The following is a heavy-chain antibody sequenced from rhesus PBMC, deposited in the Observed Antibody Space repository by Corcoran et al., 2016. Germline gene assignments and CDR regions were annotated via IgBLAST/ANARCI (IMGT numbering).Heavy chain of an antibody. CDR3: VRHQDVSGSYCYVMDA. CDR1: GGSISGSYW. J-gene: IGHJ5-2*02. V-gene: IGHV4-65*01. Sequence: QVQLQESGPGLVKPSETLSLTCAVSGGSISGSYWWSWIRQPPGTGLEWIGYISGYKWNTHYNPSLKSRVTISTDTSKNQFSLKLNAVTAADTAVYYCVRHQDVSGSYCYVMDAWGRGVLVTVSS. CDR2: ISGYKWNT. D-gene: IGHD3-16*01.